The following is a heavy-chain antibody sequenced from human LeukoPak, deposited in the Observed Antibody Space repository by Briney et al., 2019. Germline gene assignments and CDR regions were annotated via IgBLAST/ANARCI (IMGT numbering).Heavy chain of an antibody. CDR1: GFTFSSYA. J-gene: IGHJ4*02. CDR3: APTRPPPTTVTTPLTTRDY. V-gene: IGHV3-23*01. D-gene: IGHD4-17*01. CDR2: ISGSGGST. Sequence: PGGSLRLSCAASGFTFSSYAMSWVRQAPGKGLEWVSAISGSGGSTYYADSVKGRFTISRDNSKNTLYLQMNSLRAEDTAVYYCAPTRPPPTTVTTPLTTRDYWGQGTLVTVSS.